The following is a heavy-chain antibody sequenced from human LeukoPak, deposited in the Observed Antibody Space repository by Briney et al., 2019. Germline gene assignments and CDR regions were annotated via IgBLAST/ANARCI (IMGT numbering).Heavy chain of an antibody. CDR1: GYTFTDYY. CDR3: ARYYGSGSLDAFDI. J-gene: IGHJ3*02. Sequence: ASVKVSCKASGYTFTDYYMHWVRQAPGQGLEWMGWINPNSGGTNYAQKFQGRVTMTRDTSISTAYMELSRLRSDDTAVYYCARYYGSGSLDAFDIWGQGTMVTVSS. CDR2: INPNSGGT. D-gene: IGHD3-10*01. V-gene: IGHV1-2*02.